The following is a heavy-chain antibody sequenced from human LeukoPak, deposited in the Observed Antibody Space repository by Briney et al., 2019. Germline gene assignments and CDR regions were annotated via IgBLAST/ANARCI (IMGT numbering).Heavy chain of an antibody. J-gene: IGHJ4*02. CDR2: INHSGST. Sequence: SETLSLTCAVYGGSFSGYYWSWIRQPPGKGLEWIGEINHSGSTNYNPSLKSRVTISVDTSKNQFSLKLSSVTAADTAVYYCASALGPMTTVTTYYFDYWGQGTLVTVSS. V-gene: IGHV4-34*01. CDR3: ASALGPMTTVTTYYFDY. D-gene: IGHD4-17*01. CDR1: GGSFSGYY.